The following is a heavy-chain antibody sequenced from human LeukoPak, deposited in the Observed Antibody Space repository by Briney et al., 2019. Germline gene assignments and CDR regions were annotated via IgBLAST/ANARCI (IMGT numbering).Heavy chain of an antibody. CDR2: ISYDGSNK. V-gene: IGHV3-30*19. Sequence: GGSLRLSCAASGFTFSSYGMHWVRQAPGKGLEWVAVISYDGSNKYYADSVKGRFTTSRDNSKNTLYLQMNSLRAEDTAVYYCARDLKQQLVNNPLDYWGQGTLVTVSS. CDR1: GFTFSSYG. CDR3: ARDLKQQLVNNPLDY. D-gene: IGHD6-13*01. J-gene: IGHJ4*02.